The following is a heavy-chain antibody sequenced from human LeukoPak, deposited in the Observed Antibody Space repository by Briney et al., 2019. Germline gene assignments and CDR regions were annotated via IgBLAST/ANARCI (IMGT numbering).Heavy chain of an antibody. V-gene: IGHV4-59*01. Sequence: SETLSRTGTVSGGSISSYYWSWIRQPPGKGLEWIGYIYYSGSTNYNTSLKSRVTISVDTSKTQFSLKLSSVTAADTAVYYCARGLFRFLEFDYWGQGTLVTVSS. D-gene: IGHD3-3*01. CDR2: IYYSGST. CDR3: ARGLFRFLEFDY. CDR1: GGSISSYY. J-gene: IGHJ4*02.